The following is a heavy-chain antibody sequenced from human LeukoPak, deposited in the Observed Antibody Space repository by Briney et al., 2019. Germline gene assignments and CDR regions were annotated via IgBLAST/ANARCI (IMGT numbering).Heavy chain of an antibody. D-gene: IGHD6-19*01. CDR3: VADLIAVTGSWY. V-gene: IGHV1-58*02. CDR2: IAVGSGNT. Sequence: SVRVSCKASGFTFNSSAMQWVRQARRQRPEWIGWIAVGSGNTNYAQKFQERVTVTRDMSTKTAHLELSGLRSVDAAVYYCVADLIAVTGSWYWGQGTLVTVSS. CDR1: GFTFNSSA. J-gene: IGHJ4*02.